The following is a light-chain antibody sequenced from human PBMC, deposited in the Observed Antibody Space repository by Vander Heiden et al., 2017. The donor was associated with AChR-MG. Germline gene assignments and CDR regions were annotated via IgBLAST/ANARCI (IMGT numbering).Light chain of an antibody. CDR3: SSYTSRAV. J-gene: IGLJ2*01. CDR1: SSDVGGYNY. CDR2: DVS. V-gene: IGLV2-14*01. Sequence: QSAPTQPASVSGSPGQSITIPCTGTSSDVGGYNYVSWYQQHPGKAPKLMIYDVSNRPSGVSKRFSGSKSGNTASLTISGLQAEDEADYYCSSYTSRAVFGGGTKLTVL.